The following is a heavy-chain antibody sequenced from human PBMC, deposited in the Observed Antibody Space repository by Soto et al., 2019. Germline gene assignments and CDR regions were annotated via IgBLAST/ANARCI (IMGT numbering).Heavy chain of an antibody. Sequence: EVQLVESVGGLAQPGGSLRLSCAASGFTFSDHYMDWVRQAPGKGLEWVGRIRKRINSYTTEYAASVKGRFTISRDDSKNSLYLQMNSLKTDDTAVYYCARVMVVAGHYYFDYWGQGTLVTVSS. J-gene: IGHJ4*02. CDR3: ARVMVVAGHYYFDY. V-gene: IGHV3-72*01. CDR2: IRKRINSYTT. CDR1: GFTFSDHY. D-gene: IGHD6-19*01.